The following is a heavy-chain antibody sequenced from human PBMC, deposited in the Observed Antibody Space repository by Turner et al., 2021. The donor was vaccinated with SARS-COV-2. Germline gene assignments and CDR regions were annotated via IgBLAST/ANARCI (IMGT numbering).Heavy chain of an antibody. CDR3: ARPSGINGITEWFDP. Sequence: QVQLVQSGAEVKKPGSSVTVSCKASGGTFSSYAFTWVRQAPGQGLEWMGGIIPIFGTTNYAQKCQGRVTITADESTSTAYMELSSLRSEDTAVYYCARPSGINGITEWFDPWGQGTLVTVSS. V-gene: IGHV1-69*01. CDR1: GGTFSSYA. D-gene: IGHD1-20*01. CDR2: IIPIFGTT. J-gene: IGHJ5*02.